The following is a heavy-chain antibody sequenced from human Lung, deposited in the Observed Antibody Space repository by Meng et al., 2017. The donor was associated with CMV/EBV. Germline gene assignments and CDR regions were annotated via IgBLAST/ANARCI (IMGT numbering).Heavy chain of an antibody. D-gene: IGHD3-3*01. CDR3: ARDATIFGVVDPYYYGMDV. Sequence: LXXTVSGGXISSSSYYWGWIRQPPGKGLEWIGSIYYSGSTYYNPSLKSRVTISVDTSKNQFSLKLSSVTAADTAVYYCARDATIFGVVDPYYYGMDVWXQGTTVTVSS. J-gene: IGHJ6*02. CDR1: GGXISSSSYY. V-gene: IGHV4-39*01. CDR2: IYYSGST.